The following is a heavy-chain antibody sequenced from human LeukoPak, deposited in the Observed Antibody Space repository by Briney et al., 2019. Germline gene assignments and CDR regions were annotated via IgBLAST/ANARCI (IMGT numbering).Heavy chain of an antibody. CDR2: IYPGDSDT. J-gene: IGHJ6*02. CDR1: GYSFTNYW. CDR3: ARHNYGMDV. Sequence: GESLKISCTGSGYSFTNYWIHWVRQMHGKGLEWMGIIYPGDSDTRYSPSFQGQVIISVDESISTAFLQWSSLKASDTAMYYCARHNYGMDVWGQGTTVTVSS. V-gene: IGHV5-51*01.